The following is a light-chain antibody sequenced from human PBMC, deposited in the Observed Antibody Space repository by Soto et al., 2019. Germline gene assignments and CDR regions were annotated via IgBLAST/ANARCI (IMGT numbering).Light chain of an antibody. CDR3: QTWGTGIVL. Sequence: QPVLTQSPSASASLGASVKLTCTLSSGHSSYAIAWHQQQPEKGPRYLMNLNSDGSHNKGDGIPDRFSGSSSGAERYLTISSLQSEDEADYYCQTWGTGIVLFGGGTQLTVL. CDR1: SGHSSYA. V-gene: IGLV4-69*01. CDR2: LNSDGSH. J-gene: IGLJ2*01.